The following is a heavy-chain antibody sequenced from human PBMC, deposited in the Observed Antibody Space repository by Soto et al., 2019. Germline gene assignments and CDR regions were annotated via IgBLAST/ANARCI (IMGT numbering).Heavy chain of an antibody. CDR1: GYKNIEND. D-gene: IGHD1-1*01. J-gene: IGHJ4*02. V-gene: IGHV1-2*02. Sequence: ASVHVCWDACGYKNIENDIRRVRQAIGQGLEWMGWINPNSGGTKYAPKFRGGVTMTRDTSITTAYMELSRLRSGDTAVYYCAREPATAKPEGVDFWGQGTLVTVSS. CDR2: INPNSGGT. CDR3: AREPATAKPEGVDF.